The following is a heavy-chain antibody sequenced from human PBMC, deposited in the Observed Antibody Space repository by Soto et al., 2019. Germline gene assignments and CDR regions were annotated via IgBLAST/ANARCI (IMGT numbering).Heavy chain of an antibody. V-gene: IGHV3-33*01. CDR1: GFTFSTYG. CDR3: VRGPWLVGDVTSFDY. Sequence: QVHLVESGGGVVQPGRSLRLSCAASGFTFSTYGMHRVRQAPGKGLEWVALIWNHGREDSYADSVKGRFTISRDNSKNTLWLQMNSLRADDTAVYYCVRGPWLVGDVTSFDYWGQGSLVTVSS. D-gene: IGHD6-19*01. CDR2: IWNHGRED. J-gene: IGHJ4*02.